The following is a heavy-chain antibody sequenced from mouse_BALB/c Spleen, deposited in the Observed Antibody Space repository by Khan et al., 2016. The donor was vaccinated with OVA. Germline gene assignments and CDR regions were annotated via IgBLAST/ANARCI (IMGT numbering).Heavy chain of an antibody. CDR2: ISYSGNT. D-gene: IGHD1-2*01. CDR3: GRQNYYGCALDC. Sequence: EVQLQESGPGLVKPSQSLSLTCTVTGYSITSNYAWSWIRQFPGNKLEWMGYISYSGNTNHNTSLKSRISVTRDTYENQFFLQLNSVNTGATATYCSGRQNYYGCALDCWGQGTSVTVSS. CDR1: GYSITSNYA. J-gene: IGHJ4*01. V-gene: IGHV3-2*02.